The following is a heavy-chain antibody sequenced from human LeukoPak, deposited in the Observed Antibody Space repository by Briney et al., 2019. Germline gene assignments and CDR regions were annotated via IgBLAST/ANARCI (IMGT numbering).Heavy chain of an antibody. V-gene: IGHV4-30-4*08. CDR3: ARDLVAGDAFDI. CDR2: IYYSGST. J-gene: IGHJ3*02. D-gene: IGHD5-12*01. CDR1: GGSISSGDYY. Sequence: SETLSLTCTVSGGSISSGDYYWSWIRQPPGKGLEWIGYIYYSGSTYYNPSLKSRVSISVDTSKNQFSLMLSSVTAADTAVYYCARDLVAGDAFDIWGQGTMVTVSS.